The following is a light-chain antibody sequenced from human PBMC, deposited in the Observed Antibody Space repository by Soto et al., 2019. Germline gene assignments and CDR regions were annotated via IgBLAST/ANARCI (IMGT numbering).Light chain of an antibody. CDR2: DVS. Sequence: QSVLTQPASVSGSPGQSITISCTGTSSDGGGYNYVSWYQQHPGKAPKLMIYDVSNRPSGVSNRFSGSKSGNTASLTISGLQAEDEADYYCSSYTSSSTSHVVFGGGTKLTVL. V-gene: IGLV2-14*01. J-gene: IGLJ2*01. CDR3: SSYTSSSTSHVV. CDR1: SSDGGGYNY.